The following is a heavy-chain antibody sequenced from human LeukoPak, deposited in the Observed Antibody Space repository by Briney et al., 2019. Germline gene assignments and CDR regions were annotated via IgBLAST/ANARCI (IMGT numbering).Heavy chain of an antibody. CDR1: GGSIISYY. CDR3: AREGDSKGDYDFWSGNSGSYYYYYMDV. Sequence: SETLSLTCTVSGGSIISYYWSWIRQPAGKGLEWIGRIYTSGSTNYNPSLKSRVTISVDKSKNQFSLKLSSVTAADTAVYYCAREGDSKGDYDFWSGNSGSYYYYYMDVWGKGTTVTVSS. CDR2: IYTSGST. D-gene: IGHD3-3*01. J-gene: IGHJ6*03. V-gene: IGHV4-4*07.